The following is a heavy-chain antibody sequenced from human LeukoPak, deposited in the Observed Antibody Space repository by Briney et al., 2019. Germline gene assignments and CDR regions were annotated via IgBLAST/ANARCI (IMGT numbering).Heavy chain of an antibody. CDR3: AKGWYSSSWFPFDY. Sequence: GGSLRLSCAASGFTFSSNRMHWIRHAPGKGLVWVSHINSDGSTTNYAGSVKGRFTISRDNAKNTLYLQMNSLRAEDTAVYYCAKGWYSSSWFPFDYWGQGTLVTVSS. CDR2: INSDGSTT. J-gene: IGHJ4*02. V-gene: IGHV3-74*01. D-gene: IGHD6-13*01. CDR1: GFTFSSNR.